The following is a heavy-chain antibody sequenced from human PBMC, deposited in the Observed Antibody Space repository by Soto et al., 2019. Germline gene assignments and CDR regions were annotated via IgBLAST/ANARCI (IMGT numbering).Heavy chain of an antibody. CDR1: GLNFRNFW. CDR2: INEDGSEK. CDR3: ASGGHLDY. Sequence: PGGSLRLSCAASGLNFRNFWMSWVRQAPGKGLEWVANINEDGSEKNYEDSVKGRFTVSRDNAKDSPYLQMNNLRVDDTAVYYCASGGHLDYWGQGAQVTVSS. V-gene: IGHV3-7*01. D-gene: IGHD3-10*01. J-gene: IGHJ4*02.